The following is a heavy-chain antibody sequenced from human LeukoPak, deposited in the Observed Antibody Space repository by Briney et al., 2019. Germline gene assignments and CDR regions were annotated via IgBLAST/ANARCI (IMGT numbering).Heavy chain of an antibody. J-gene: IGHJ4*02. CDR1: GVTFSSYA. CDR2: IGTDK. Sequence: ARTLALTCIVSGVTFSSYAKSWVCLAPPPGLEWVSSIGTDKHYADSVKCRFTVSRDISKNTLYLQLNSLRAEDSAVYYCATDAIPGNSIWDYFAYWGQGTLVTVSS. V-gene: IGHV3-23*01. CDR3: ATDAIPGNSIWDYFAY. D-gene: IGHD1-7*01.